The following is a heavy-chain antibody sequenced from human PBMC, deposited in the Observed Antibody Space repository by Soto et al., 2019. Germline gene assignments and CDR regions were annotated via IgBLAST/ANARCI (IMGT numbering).Heavy chain of an antibody. V-gene: IGHV4-59*01. Sequence: LSLTCTVSGASIRSYYWSWIRQPPGKGLEWIGHISYTGSTNYNPSLRSRVTISVDTSKSQFSLKLSSVTAADTAVYHCARAVGDYDSMDYWGQGTLVTVSS. CDR2: ISYTGST. J-gene: IGHJ4*02. CDR3: ARAVGDYDSMDY. D-gene: IGHD4-17*01. CDR1: GASIRSYY.